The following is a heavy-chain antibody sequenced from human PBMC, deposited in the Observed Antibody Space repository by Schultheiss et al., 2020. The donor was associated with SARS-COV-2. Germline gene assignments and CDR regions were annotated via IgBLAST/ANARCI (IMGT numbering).Heavy chain of an antibody. V-gene: IGHV4-34*09. Sequence: SETLSLTCAVYGGSFSGYYWSWIRQPPGKGLEWIGYIYYSGSTGYNQSLKSRVTISVDMSKSQFSLNLSSVTAADTAVYYCARSFSVTTQPNWFDPWGQGTLVTVSS. D-gene: IGHD4-17*01. J-gene: IGHJ5*02. CDR2: IYYSGST. CDR1: GGSFSGYY. CDR3: ARSFSVTTQPNWFDP.